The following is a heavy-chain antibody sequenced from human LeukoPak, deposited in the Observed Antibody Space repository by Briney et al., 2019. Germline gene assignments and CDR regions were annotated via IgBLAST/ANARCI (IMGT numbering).Heavy chain of an antibody. Sequence: GGSLRLSCAASGFIFDDYGMSWVRQVPGKGLEWVSVIYSGGSTYYADSVKGRFTISRDNSKNTLYLQMNSLRAEDTAVYYCASFSDGYNYFDYWGQGTLVTVSS. CDR2: IYSGGST. J-gene: IGHJ4*02. CDR3: ASFSDGYNYFDY. D-gene: IGHD5-24*01. CDR1: GFIFDDYG. V-gene: IGHV3-53*01.